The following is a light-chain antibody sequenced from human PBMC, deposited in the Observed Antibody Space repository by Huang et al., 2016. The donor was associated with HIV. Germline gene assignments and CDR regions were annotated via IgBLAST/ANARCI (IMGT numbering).Light chain of an antibody. J-gene: IGKJ1*01. V-gene: IGKV3-11*01. Sequence: EIVLTQSPATLSLSPGESATLSCRASQSISRYLALYQQRPGQAPRLLIYDAFNRVTGIPDRFSGSGAGTDFTLTISSLDPEDCAVYYCQQRSNWPKTFGQGTKVEIK. CDR1: QSISRY. CDR3: QQRSNWPKT. CDR2: DAF.